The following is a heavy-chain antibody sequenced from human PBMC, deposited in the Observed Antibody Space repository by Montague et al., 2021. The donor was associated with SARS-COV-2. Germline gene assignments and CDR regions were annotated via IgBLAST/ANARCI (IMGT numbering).Heavy chain of an antibody. J-gene: IGHJ3*02. Sequence: SETLSLICAISGGSFSNYYWSWIRQPPGKGLEWIGEVNQSGTTIYNPSVKSGVTISEDTSKNQFYLRLNSVTAADTAVYYCARGPRPVVVPGAGPAGRAFDIWGQGTMVTVSS. D-gene: IGHD2-2*01. CDR3: ARGPRPVVVPGAGPAGRAFDI. V-gene: IGHV4-34*01. CDR1: GGSFSNYY. CDR2: VNQSGTT.